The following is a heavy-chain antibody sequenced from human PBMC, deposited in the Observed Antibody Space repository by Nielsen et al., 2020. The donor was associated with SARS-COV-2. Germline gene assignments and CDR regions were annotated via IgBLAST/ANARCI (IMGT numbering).Heavy chain of an antibody. J-gene: IGHJ5*02. CDR3: ARYSTGWFSGLYWFDP. D-gene: IGHD2-2*01. CDR1: GYTFTNYG. Sequence: ASVKDSCKASGYTFTNYGCSWVGQAPGQGLEWLGWISGHNGDTYYAQKVQDRITLTADSSTSTAFLELTSLTSDDTAVYYCARYSTGWFSGLYWFDPWGQGTLVTVST. CDR2: ISGHNGDT. V-gene: IGHV1-18*04.